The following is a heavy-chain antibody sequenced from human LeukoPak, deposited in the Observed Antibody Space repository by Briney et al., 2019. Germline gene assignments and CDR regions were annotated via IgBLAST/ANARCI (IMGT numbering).Heavy chain of an antibody. CDR2: ISTRGGTT. J-gene: IGHJ4*02. D-gene: IGHD3-10*01. CDR3: AKVGEPYGSGSYYVDY. Sequence: PGGSLRLSCAASGFTFSNYAMSWVRQAPGKGLEWVSAISTRGGTTYYADPAKRGFTISRDNSKNTLSLQLNSLRADDTAVYYCAKVGEPYGSGSYYVDYWGQGTLVTVSS. V-gene: IGHV3-23*01. CDR1: GFTFSNYA.